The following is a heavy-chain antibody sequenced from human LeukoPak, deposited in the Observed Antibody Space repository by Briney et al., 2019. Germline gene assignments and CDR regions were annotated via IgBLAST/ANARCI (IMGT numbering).Heavy chain of an antibody. V-gene: IGHV3-9*01. D-gene: IGHD6-19*01. J-gene: IGHJ4*02. CDR2: ISWNSGNI. Sequence: GGSLRLSCAASGFTFDDYAMHWVRPAPGKGLEWVSGISWNSGNIVYADSVKGRFTISRDNAKNSLYLQMNSLRTEDTALYYCAKVGIAVAGTQPYYFDYWGQGTLVTVSS. CDR1: GFTFDDYA. CDR3: AKVGIAVAGTQPYYFDY.